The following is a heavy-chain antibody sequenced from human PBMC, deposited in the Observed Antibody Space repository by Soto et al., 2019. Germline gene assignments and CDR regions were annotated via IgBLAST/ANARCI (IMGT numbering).Heavy chain of an antibody. Sequence: QVQLQESGPGLVKPSQTLSLTCTVSVDSISSGGYRWSWIRQHPGEGLEWIGFMYNSGSTSYNPYLKSRATISVDTSTNQFSLNLRSVTAADTAVYYCARGGDTTKVDFWGQGTLVTVSS. J-gene: IGHJ4*02. CDR2: MYNSGST. CDR1: VDSISSGGYR. CDR3: ARGGDTTKVDF. D-gene: IGHD3-16*01. V-gene: IGHV4-31*03.